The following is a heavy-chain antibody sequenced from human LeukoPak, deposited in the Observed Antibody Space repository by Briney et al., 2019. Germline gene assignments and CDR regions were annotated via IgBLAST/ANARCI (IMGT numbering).Heavy chain of an antibody. D-gene: IGHD4-17*01. CDR2: IYYSGST. V-gene: IGHV4-59*01. CDR3: ARGYPTVD. Sequence: GSLRLSCAASGFTFSNYDMSWVRQAPGKGLEWIGYIYYSGSTNYNPSLKSRVTISVDTSKNQFSLKLSSVTAADTAVYYCARGYPTVDWGQGTLVTVSS. J-gene: IGHJ4*02. CDR1: GFTFSNYD.